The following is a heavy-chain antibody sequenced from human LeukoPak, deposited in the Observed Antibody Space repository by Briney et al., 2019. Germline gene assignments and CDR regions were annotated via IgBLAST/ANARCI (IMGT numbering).Heavy chain of an antibody. CDR1: GFTVSSNY. Sequence: PGGSLRLSCAASGFTVSSNYMSWVRQAPGKGLEWVSSISSSSSYIYYADSVKGRFTISRDNAKNSLYLQMNSLRAEDTAVYYCARAPYYDFWSGYYVYYMDVWGKGTTVTVSS. J-gene: IGHJ6*03. V-gene: IGHV3-21*01. CDR2: ISSSSSYI. CDR3: ARAPYYDFWSGYYVYYMDV. D-gene: IGHD3-3*01.